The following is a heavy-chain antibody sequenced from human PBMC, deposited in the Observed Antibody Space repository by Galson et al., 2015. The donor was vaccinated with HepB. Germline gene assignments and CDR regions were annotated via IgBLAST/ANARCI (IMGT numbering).Heavy chain of an antibody. CDR2: IYSGGST. CDR1: GFTVSSNY. CDR3: ARASREAYCGGDCYSPEYFQH. Sequence: SLRLSCAASGFTVSSNYMSWVRQAPGKGLEWVSVIYSGGSTYYADSVKGRFTISRDNSKNKLYLQMNSLRAEDTAVYYCARASREAYCGGDCYSPEYFQHWGQGTLVTVSS. V-gene: IGHV3-66*01. D-gene: IGHD2-21*02. J-gene: IGHJ1*01.